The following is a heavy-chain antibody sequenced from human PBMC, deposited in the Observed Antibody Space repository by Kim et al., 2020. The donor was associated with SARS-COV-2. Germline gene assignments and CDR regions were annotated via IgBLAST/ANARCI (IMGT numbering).Heavy chain of an antibody. CDR3: SRGRDEYKVGNS. CDR2: IHPSGST. D-gene: IGHD1-1*01. J-gene: IGHJ1*01. Sequence: SETLSLTCAVSGGSLSGYYWTWIRQPPGKGLEWIGEIHPSGSTYYNPSFENRVTISVDTSKNQFSLEVTSVTAADTALYYCSRGRDEYKVGNSWGQGSLVTVS. V-gene: IGHV4-34*01. CDR1: GGSLSGYY.